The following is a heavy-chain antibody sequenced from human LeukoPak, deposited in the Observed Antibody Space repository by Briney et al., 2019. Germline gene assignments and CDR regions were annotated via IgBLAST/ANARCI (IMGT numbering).Heavy chain of an antibody. CDR3: AREKLGGFGFDY. V-gene: IGHV4-31*03. D-gene: IGHD7-27*01. CDR1: GGSISSGAYY. Sequence: PSETLSLTCTVSGGSISSGAYYWSWLRQHPGKGLECIGFIYYSGSTYYNPSLKSRVTISVDTSKNQFSLKLSSVTAADTAVYYCAREKLGGFGFDYWGQGTLVTVSS. J-gene: IGHJ4*02. CDR2: IYYSGST.